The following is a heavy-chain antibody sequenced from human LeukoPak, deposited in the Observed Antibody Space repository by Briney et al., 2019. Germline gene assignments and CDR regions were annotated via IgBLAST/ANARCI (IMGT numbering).Heavy chain of an antibody. J-gene: IGHJ3*02. D-gene: IGHD6-19*01. CDR2: ISSSSSYT. V-gene: IGHV3-11*06. CDR1: GSTFSDYY. CDR3: ARVGRRVAVAGNAFDI. Sequence: GGSLRLSCAASGSTFSDYYMSWIRQAPGKGLEWVSYISSSSSYTNYADSVKGRFTISRDNAKNSLYLQMNSLRAEDTAVYYCARVGRRVAVAGNAFDIWGQGTMVTVSS.